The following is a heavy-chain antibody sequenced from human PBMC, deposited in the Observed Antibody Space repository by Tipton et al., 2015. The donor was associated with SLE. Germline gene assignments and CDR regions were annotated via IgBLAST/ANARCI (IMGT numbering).Heavy chain of an antibody. CDR3: ASMVDSSGWSGDY. CDR1: GYSISSGYY. D-gene: IGHD6-19*01. CDR2: IYHSGST. J-gene: IGHJ4*02. V-gene: IGHV4-38-2*01. Sequence: LRLSCAVSGYSISSGYYWGWIRQPPGKGLEWIGSIYHSGSTYYNPSLKSRVTISVDTSKNQFSLKLSSVTAADTAVYYCASMVDSSGWSGDYWGQGTLVTVSS.